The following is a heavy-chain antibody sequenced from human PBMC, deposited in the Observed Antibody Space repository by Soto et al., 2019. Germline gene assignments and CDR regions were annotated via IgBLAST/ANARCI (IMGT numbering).Heavy chain of an antibody. CDR2: FYYVGST. J-gene: IGHJ3*01. Sequence: SETLSLTCAVYGGSFSGYYWSWIRQPPGKGLEWIGYFYYVGSTNYNPSLKSRVTISIDTSKNQFSLNLFSVTAADTAVYYCAGGFSSVVFDVWGQGTMVTVSS. CDR3: AGGFSSVVFDV. D-gene: IGHD6-19*01. V-gene: IGHV4-34*11. CDR1: GGSFSGYY.